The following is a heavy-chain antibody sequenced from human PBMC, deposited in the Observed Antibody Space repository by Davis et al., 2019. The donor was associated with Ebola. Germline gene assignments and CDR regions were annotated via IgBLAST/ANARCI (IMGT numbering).Heavy chain of an antibody. CDR2: IIPIFGTA. Sequence: SVKVSCKASGGTFSSYAISWVRQAPGQGLEWMGGIIPIFGTANYAQKFQGRVTITADKSTSTAYMELSSLRSEDTAVYYCAREILYSGSYLGWWGQGTLVTVSS. J-gene: IGHJ4*02. V-gene: IGHV1-69*06. CDR1: GGTFSSYA. CDR3: AREILYSGSYLGW. D-gene: IGHD1-26*01.